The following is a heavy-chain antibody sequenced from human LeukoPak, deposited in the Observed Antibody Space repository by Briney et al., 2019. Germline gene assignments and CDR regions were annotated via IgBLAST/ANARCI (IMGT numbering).Heavy chain of an antibody. J-gene: IGHJ4*02. D-gene: IGHD3-22*01. CDR2: ISSSSSYI. CDR3: ARDFGSRVNYDSSEGAN. CDR1: GFTFSSYE. V-gene: IGHV3-21*01. Sequence: PGGSLRLSCAASGFTFSSYEMNWVRQAPGKGLEWVSSISSSSSYIYYADSVKGRFTISRDNAKNSLYLQMNSLRAEDTAVYYCARDFGSRVNYDSSEGANWGQGTLVTVSS.